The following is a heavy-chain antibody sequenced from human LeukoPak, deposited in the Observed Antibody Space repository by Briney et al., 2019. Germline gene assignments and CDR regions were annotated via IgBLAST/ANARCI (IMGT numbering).Heavy chain of an antibody. CDR1: GFTFSSYE. CDR2: ISSGSTI. V-gene: IGHV3-48*03. Sequence: PGGSLRLSCAASGFTFSSYEMNWVRQAPGKGLEWVSYISSGSTIYDADSVKGRFTISRDNAKNSLYLQMNSLRAEDTAVYYCARESIAVAGALFDYWGQGTLVTVSS. J-gene: IGHJ4*02. CDR3: ARESIAVAGALFDY. D-gene: IGHD6-19*01.